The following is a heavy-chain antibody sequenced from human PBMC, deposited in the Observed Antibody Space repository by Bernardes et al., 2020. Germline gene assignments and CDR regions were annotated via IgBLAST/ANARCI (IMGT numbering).Heavy chain of an antibody. J-gene: IGHJ4*02. CDR3: AKGEYYDFWSGPIDH. Sequence: GGSLSLSCAASGFTFSSYAMSWVRPAPGKGLEWVSVISGSGGSTYYADSVKGRFTISRDNSKNTLYLQMNSLRVGDTAVYYCAKGEYYDFWSGPIDHWGQGTLVTVSS. CDR2: ISGSGGST. V-gene: IGHV3-23*01. CDR1: GFTFSSYA. D-gene: IGHD3-3*01.